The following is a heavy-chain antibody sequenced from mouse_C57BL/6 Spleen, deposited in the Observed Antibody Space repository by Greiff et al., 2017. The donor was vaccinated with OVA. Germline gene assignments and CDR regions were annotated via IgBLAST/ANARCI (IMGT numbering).Heavy chain of an antibody. J-gene: IGHJ4*01. D-gene: IGHD2-2*01. CDR3: ARQDYGYEDYYAMDY. V-gene: IGHV5-6*02. CDR1: GFTFSSYG. CDR2: ISSGGSYT. Sequence: DVKLVESGGDLVKPGGSLKLSCAASGFTFSSYGMSWVRQTPDKRLEWVATISSGGSYTYYPDSVKGRFTISRDNAKNTLYLQMSSLKSEDTAMYYCARQDYGYEDYYAMDYWGQGTSVTVSS.